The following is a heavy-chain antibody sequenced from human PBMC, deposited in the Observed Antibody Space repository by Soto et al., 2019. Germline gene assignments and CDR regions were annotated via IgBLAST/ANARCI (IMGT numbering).Heavy chain of an antibody. D-gene: IGHD7-27*01. J-gene: IGHJ4*02. CDR3: ARGWGRIFDY. V-gene: IGHV4-34*01. CDR2: INHSGST. Sequence: QVQLQQWGAGLLKPSETLSLTCAVYGGSFSGYYWNWIRQPPGKGLEWIGEINHSGSTNYHPSLKSRVTLSVDTSKNQFSLKLSSVTAADTAVYYCARGWGRIFDYWGQGTLVTVPS. CDR1: GGSFSGYY.